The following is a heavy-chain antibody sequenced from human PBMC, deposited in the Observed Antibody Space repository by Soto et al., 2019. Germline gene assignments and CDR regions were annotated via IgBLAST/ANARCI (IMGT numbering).Heavy chain of an antibody. D-gene: IGHD2-15*01. Sequence: ASVKVSCKASGYTFTSYYMHWVRQAPGQGLEWMGIINPSGGSTSYAQKFQGRVTMTRDTSTSTVYMELSSLRSEDTAVYYCARDSPPNDIVVVVAGYGMDVWGQGTTVTVSS. J-gene: IGHJ6*02. V-gene: IGHV1-46*01. CDR1: GYTFTSYY. CDR2: INPSGGST. CDR3: ARDSPPNDIVVVVAGYGMDV.